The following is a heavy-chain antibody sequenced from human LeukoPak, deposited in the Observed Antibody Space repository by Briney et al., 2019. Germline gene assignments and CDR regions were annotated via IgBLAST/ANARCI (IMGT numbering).Heavy chain of an antibody. D-gene: IGHD4-11*01. Sequence: GGSLRLSCAASGFTFSSYSMNWVRQAPGKGLEWVSYISSSSSTIYYADSVKGRFTISRDNAKNSLYLQMNSLRSEDTAVYYCARDDYSNYDPLRYYYYMDVWGKGTTVTVSS. J-gene: IGHJ6*03. CDR2: ISSSSSTI. V-gene: IGHV3-48*04. CDR1: GFTFSSYS. CDR3: ARDDYSNYDPLRYYYYMDV.